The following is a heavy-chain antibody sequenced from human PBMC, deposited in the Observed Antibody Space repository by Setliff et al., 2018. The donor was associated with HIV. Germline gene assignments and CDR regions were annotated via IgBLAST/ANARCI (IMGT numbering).Heavy chain of an antibody. CDR2: INPINGYT. V-gene: IGHV1-2*02. CDR1: GYTFSGRY. J-gene: IGHJ4*02. Sequence: ASVKVSCKSSGYTFSGRYMHWVRQAPGQVPEWVGWINPINGYTKYAENFQGRVTMTRDTSINTVYMELNSLRPDDTAVYYCSTDYGDYWGQGTQVTVSS. CDR3: STDYGDY.